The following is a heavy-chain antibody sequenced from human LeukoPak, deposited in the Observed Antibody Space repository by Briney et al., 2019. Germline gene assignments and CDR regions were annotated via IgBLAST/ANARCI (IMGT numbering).Heavy chain of an antibody. J-gene: IGHJ6*03. CDR3: AKASRFGYSYGPREYFYYMDV. CDR2: IKQDGSEK. V-gene: IGHV3-7*03. D-gene: IGHD5-18*01. CDR1: GFTVSSHW. Sequence: PGGSLRLSCAASGFTVSSHWISWVRQAPGEGMEWVASIKQDGSEKYYVDSVKGRFTISRDNAKNSLYLQMNSLRAEDTAVYYCAKASRFGYSYGPREYFYYMDVWGKGTTVTISS.